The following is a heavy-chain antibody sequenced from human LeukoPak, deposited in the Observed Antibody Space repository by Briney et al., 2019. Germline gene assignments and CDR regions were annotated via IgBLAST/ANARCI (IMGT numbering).Heavy chain of an antibody. CDR1: GYAFTSYG. J-gene: IGHJ4*02. CDR3: ARVVPNSSGWYPFDY. Sequence: GASVKVSCKASGYAFTSYGISWVRQAPGQGLEWMGWIGAYNGNTNYAQKLQGRVTMTTDTSTSTAYMELRSLRSDDTAVYYCARVVPNSSGWYPFDYWGQGTLVTVSS. V-gene: IGHV1-18*01. CDR2: IGAYNGNT. D-gene: IGHD6-19*01.